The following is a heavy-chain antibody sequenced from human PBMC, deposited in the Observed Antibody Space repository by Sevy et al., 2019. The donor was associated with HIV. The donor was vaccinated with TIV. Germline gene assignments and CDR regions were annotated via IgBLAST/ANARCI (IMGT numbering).Heavy chain of an antibody. CDR1: GFTFTNTW. Sequence: GGSLRLSCAASGFTFTNTWMSWVRQAPGKGLEWVGRIKSKTDGGTGDNAAPVKGRFSISRDDSKNTLYLKMNSLKTEDTAVYYCTTGDPYNGYGYMRPYFFDYWGQGALVTVSS. D-gene: IGHD5-18*01. V-gene: IGHV3-15*01. J-gene: IGHJ4*02. CDR3: TTGDPYNGYGYMRPYFFDY. CDR2: IKSKTDGGTG.